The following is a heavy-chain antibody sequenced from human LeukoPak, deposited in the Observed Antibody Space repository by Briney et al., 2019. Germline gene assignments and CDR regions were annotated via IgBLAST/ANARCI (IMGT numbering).Heavy chain of an antibody. CDR3: AKDRASSGWYVYDS. CDR2: ISFSGSST. V-gene: IGHV3-23*01. D-gene: IGHD6-19*01. CDR1: GFTFSAYA. Sequence: GGSLRLSCAASGFTFSAYAISWVRQAPGKGLEWISGISFSGSSTYYAESVKGGFTISRDNSKNTLYMQMNSLRVEDAGVYYCAKDRASSGWYVYDSWGQGTLVTVSS. J-gene: IGHJ4*02.